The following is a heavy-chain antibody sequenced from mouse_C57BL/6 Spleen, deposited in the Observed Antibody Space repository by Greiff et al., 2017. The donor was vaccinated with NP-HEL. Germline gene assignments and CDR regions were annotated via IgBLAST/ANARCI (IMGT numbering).Heavy chain of an antibody. J-gene: IGHJ2*01. D-gene: IGHD1-1*01. CDR3: ARVGSSYDLDY. V-gene: IGHV5-16*01. CDR1: GFTFSDYY. CDR2: INYDGSST. Sequence: DVKLVESEGGLVQPGRSMKLSCTASGFTFSDYYMAWVRQVPEKGLEWVANINYDGSSTYYLDSLKSRFIISRDNAKNILYLQMSSLKSEDTATYYCARVGSSYDLDYWGQGTTLTVSS.